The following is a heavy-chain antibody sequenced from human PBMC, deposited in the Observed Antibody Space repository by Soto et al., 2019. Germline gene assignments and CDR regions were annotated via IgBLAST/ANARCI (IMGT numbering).Heavy chain of an antibody. J-gene: IGHJ1*01. V-gene: IGHV1-69*01. CDR1: GGTFSSYA. CDR2: IIPIFGTA. CDR3: ARGGGLLWYFQH. D-gene: IGHD3-10*01. Sequence: QVQLVRSGAEVKKPGPSMKVSCKASGGTFSSYAISWVRQAPGQGLEWLGGIIPIFGTANYAQKFQGRVTITADESTSTAYMELSSLRSEDTAVYYCARGGGLLWYFQHWGQGTLVTVSS.